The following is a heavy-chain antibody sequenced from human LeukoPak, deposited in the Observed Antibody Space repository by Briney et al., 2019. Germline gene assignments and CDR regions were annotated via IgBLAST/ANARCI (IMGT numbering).Heavy chain of an antibody. J-gene: IGHJ6*03. CDR1: GFGFSGYS. Sequence: PGGSLRLSCAASGFGFSGYSMNWVRQAPGKGLEWLSYINSGGRTVYYAESVKGRFTISRDNAQNSLYLQMSSLTVEDTALYYCARSSAVTTRHFFYMDVWGKGTTVTVSS. V-gene: IGHV3-48*01. D-gene: IGHD4-17*01. CDR3: ARSSAVTTRHFFYMDV. CDR2: INSGGRTV.